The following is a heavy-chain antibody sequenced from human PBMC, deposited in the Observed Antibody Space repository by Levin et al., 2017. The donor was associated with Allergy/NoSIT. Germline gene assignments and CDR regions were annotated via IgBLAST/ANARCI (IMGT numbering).Heavy chain of an antibody. CDR2: IIPIFGTA. D-gene: IGHD6-13*01. CDR1: GGTFSSYA. J-gene: IGHJ4*02. CDR3: ASMYSGDIGSSWYCLF. Sequence: KISCKASGGTFSSYAISWVRQAPGQGLEWMGGIIPIFGTANYAQKFQGRVTITADESTSTAYMELSSLRSEDTAVYYCASMYSGDIGSSWYCLFWGQGTLVTVSS. V-gene: IGHV1-69*01.